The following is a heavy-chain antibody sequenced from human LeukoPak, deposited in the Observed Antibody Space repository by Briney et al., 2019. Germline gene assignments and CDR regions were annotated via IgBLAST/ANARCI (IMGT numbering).Heavy chain of an antibody. CDR1: GFTFSSYA. V-gene: IGHV3-23*01. J-gene: IGHJ4*02. CDR3: AKDKIVFRYYDSSGYFDY. D-gene: IGHD3-22*01. CDR2: ISGSGGST. Sequence: GGSLRLSCAASGFTFSSYAMSWVRQAPGEGLEWVSAISGSGGSTYYADSVKGRFTISRDNSKNTLYLQMNSLRAEDTAVYYCAKDKIVFRYYDSSGYFDYWGQGTLVTVSS.